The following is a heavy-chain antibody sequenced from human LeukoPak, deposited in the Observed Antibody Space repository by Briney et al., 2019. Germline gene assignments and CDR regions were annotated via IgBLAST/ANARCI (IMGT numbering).Heavy chain of an antibody. Sequence: PGGSLRLSCAASGFTFSDYYMSWIRQAPGKGLEWVSYISSSGNIIYYADSVKGRFTISRDNAKNSLYLQMNSLRAEDTAVYYCARSTRRDSEIALAEYFQHWGQGTLVTVSS. CDR2: ISSSGNII. CDR3: ARSTRRDSEIALAEYFQH. D-gene: IGHD1-26*01. J-gene: IGHJ1*01. V-gene: IGHV3-11*01. CDR1: GFTFSDYY.